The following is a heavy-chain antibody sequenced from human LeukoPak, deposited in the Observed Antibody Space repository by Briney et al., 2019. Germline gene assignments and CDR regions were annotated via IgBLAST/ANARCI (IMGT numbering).Heavy chain of an antibody. J-gene: IGHJ6*02. CDR3: AREAAYYYDSSGSYYYYGMDV. D-gene: IGHD3-22*01. V-gene: IGHV1-46*01. CDR1: GYTFTSYY. Sequence: ASVKVSCKASGYTFTSYYMHWVRQAPGRGLEWMGIINPSGGSTSYAQKFQGRVTMTRDTSTSTVYMELSSLRSEDTAVYYCAREAAYYYDSSGSYYYYGMDVWGQGTTVTVSS. CDR2: INPSGGST.